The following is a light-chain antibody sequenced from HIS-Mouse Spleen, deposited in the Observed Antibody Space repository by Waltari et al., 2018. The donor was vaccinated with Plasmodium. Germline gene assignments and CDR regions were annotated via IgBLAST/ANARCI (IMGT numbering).Light chain of an antibody. Sequence: AIQMTQSPSSLSASVGDRVNLTCRASQGIRNDLGWYQQKPGKAPKLLISAASSLQSGVPSRFSGSGSGTDFTLTISSLQPEDFATYYCLQDYNYPYTFGQGTKLEIK. V-gene: IGKV1-6*01. CDR1: QGIRND. J-gene: IGKJ2*01. CDR2: AAS. CDR3: LQDYNYPYT.